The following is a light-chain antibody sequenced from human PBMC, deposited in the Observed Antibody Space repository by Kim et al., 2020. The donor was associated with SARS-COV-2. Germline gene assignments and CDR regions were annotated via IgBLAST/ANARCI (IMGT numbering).Light chain of an antibody. CDR3: QVWDSGSDHYV. CDR1: NSGGKS. V-gene: IGLV3-21*04. Sequence: APGGTATITGGGNNSGGKSVQWYQQKPGQAPLLVIYYDSGRPSGIPERFSGSNSGNTATLTINRVEAGDEADYYCQVWDSGSDHYVFGTGTKVTVL. CDR2: YDS. J-gene: IGLJ1*01.